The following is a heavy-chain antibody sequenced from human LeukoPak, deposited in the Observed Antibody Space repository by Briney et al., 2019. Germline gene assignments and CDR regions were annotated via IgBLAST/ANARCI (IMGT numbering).Heavy chain of an antibody. CDR1: GFTFSSYA. J-gene: IGHJ6*02. Sequence: GGSLRLSCAASGFTFSSYAMHWVRQAPGKGLEYVSAISSNGGSTYYANSVKGRFTISRDNPKNTLYLQMGSLRAEDMAVYYCARDRTYYDFWSGYYSGYYYYGMDVWGQGTTVTVSS. CDR3: ARDRTYYDFWSGYYSGYYYYGMDV. D-gene: IGHD3-3*01. CDR2: ISSNGGST. V-gene: IGHV3-64*01.